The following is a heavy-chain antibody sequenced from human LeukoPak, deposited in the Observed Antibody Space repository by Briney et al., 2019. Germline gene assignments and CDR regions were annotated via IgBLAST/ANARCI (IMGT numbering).Heavy chain of an antibody. CDR2: IYSSGDT. CDR1: GFTVSSNY. J-gene: IGHJ4*02. Sequence: GGSLRLSCAASGFTVSSNYMSWVRQAPGKGLEWVSIIYSSGDTYYADSVKGRFTISRDKSKNTVYLQMNSLRAEDTAVYYCARVLGNYNSSDYWGQGTLLTVSS. CDR3: ARVLGNYNSSDY. D-gene: IGHD1-1*01. V-gene: IGHV3-66*01.